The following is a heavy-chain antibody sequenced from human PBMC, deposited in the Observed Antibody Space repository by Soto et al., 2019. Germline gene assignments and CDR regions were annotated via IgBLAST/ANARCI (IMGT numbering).Heavy chain of an antibody. CDR3: ARGGAYGDYRSDY. CDR2: VRGSAYDT. Sequence: EVQLLQSGGGLVQPGGSLRLSCAASGFSLNSYAMSWVRQAPGKGLEWVASVRGSAYDTHYADSVKGRFTISRDNAKNTLYLQMDSLSPEDTAVYFCARGGAYGDYRSDYWGQGALVTVSS. J-gene: IGHJ4*02. D-gene: IGHD4-17*01. CDR1: GFSLNSYA. V-gene: IGHV3-23*01.